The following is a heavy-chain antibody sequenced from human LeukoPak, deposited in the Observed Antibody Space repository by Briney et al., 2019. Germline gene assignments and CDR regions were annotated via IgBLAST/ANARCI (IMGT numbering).Heavy chain of an antibody. CDR1: GYTFTSYD. V-gene: IGHV1-8*03. Sequence: GASLKVSCKASGYTFTSYDINWVRQATGQGLEWMGWMNPNSGNTGYAQKFQGRVTITRNTSISTAYMELSSLRSEDTAVYYCARGRFEVPRKFYYYYMDVWGKGTTVTVSS. CDR2: MNPNSGNT. J-gene: IGHJ6*03. D-gene: IGHD2-2*01. CDR3: ARGRFEVPRKFYYYYMDV.